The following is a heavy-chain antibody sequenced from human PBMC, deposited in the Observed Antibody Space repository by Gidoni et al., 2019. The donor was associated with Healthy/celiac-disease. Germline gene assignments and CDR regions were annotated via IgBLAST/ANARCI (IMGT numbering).Heavy chain of an antibody. D-gene: IGHD2-8*01. Sequence: QLQLQESGPGLVKPSETLSLTCTVSGGSISSSSYYWGWIRQPPGKGLEWIGSIYYSGSTYYNPSLKSRVTISVDTSKNQFSLKLSSVTAADTAVYYCARLGDIVLMVYARAFDIWGQGTMVTVSS. CDR3: ARLGDIVLMVYARAFDI. J-gene: IGHJ3*02. V-gene: IGHV4-39*01. CDR1: GGSISSSSYY. CDR2: IYYSGST.